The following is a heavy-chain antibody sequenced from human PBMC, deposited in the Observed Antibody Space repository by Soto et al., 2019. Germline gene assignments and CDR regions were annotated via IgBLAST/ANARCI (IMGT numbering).Heavy chain of an antibody. J-gene: IGHJ4*02. Sequence: SETLSLTCTVSGGSISSSSYYWGWIRQPPGKGLEWIGSIYYSGSTYYNPSLKSRVTISVDTSENQFSLKLSSVTAADTAVYYCARHQDCSGGSCYWDYWGQGTLVTVS. D-gene: IGHD2-15*01. CDR2: IYYSGST. CDR1: GGSISSSSYY. V-gene: IGHV4-39*01. CDR3: ARHQDCSGGSCYWDY.